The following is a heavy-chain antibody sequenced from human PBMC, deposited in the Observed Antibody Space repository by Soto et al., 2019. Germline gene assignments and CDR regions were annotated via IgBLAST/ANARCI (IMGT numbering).Heavy chain of an antibody. D-gene: IGHD3-16*02. CDR3: ARGNDYVRESNRHYYFDH. CDR2: ASYSGTT. V-gene: IGHV4-39*02. Sequence: SETLSLTCTVSGRFISRRNQYWGWIRQPPGKGLEWVGSASYSGTTYHNPSLESRLTISADTAQNHFSLRLSSVTAADTAVYYFARGNDYVRESNRHYYFDHWGQGALVTVSS. CDR1: GRFISRRNQY. J-gene: IGHJ4*02.